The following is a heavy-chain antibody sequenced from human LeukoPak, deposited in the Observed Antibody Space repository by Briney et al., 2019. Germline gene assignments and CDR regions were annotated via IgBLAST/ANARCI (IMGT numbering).Heavy chain of an antibody. D-gene: IGHD6-13*01. V-gene: IGHV3-7*03. CDR3: VRSLPYGTTWYGRSDF. CDR2: IRQDGDTK. J-gene: IGHJ4*02. Sequence: GGSLRLSCAASGFPFNAYWMTWVRQAPGKGLEWVANIRQDGDTKYYVDSVKGRFTISRDNAMNSLYLQMNSLRAEDTAIYYCVRSLPYGTTWYGRSDFWGQGTLVTVSS. CDR1: GFPFNAYW.